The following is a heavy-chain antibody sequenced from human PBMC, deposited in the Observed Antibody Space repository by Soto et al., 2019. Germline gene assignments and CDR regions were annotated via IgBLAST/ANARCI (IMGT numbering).Heavy chain of an antibody. CDR1: GFTFSSYE. CDR2: ISSSGSTI. CDR3: ARAYYYDSSGP. V-gene: IGHV3-48*03. D-gene: IGHD3-22*01. J-gene: IGHJ1*01. Sequence: VGSLRLSCAASGFTFSSYEMNWVRQAPGKGLEWVSYISSSGSTIYYADSVKGRFTISRDNAKNSLYLQMNSLRAEDTAVYYCARAYYYDSSGPWGQGTLVTVSS.